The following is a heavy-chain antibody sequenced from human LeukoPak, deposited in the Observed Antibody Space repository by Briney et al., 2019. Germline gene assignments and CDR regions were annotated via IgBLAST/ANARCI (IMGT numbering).Heavy chain of an antibody. J-gene: IGHJ5*02. V-gene: IGHV4-34*01. CDR1: GGSFSGYY. D-gene: IGHD3-10*01. CDR2: INHSGST. CDR3: ARTYYYGSGSYCWFDP. Sequence: PSETLSLTCAVYGGSFSGYYWSWIRQPPGKGLEWIGEINHSGSTNYNPSLKSRVTISVDTSKNQFSLKLSSVTAADTAVYYCARTYYYGSGSYCWFDPWGQGTLVTVSP.